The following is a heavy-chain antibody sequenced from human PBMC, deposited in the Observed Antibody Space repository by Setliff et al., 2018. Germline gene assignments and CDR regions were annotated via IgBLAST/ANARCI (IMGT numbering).Heavy chain of an antibody. V-gene: IGHV4-39*07. CDR1: GGSISSSSYY. CDR2: IYYSGST. CDR3: ARRATYYNFWSGYYDY. Sequence: SETLSLTCAVYGGSISSSSYYWGWIRQPPGKGLEWIGSIYYSGSTNYNPSLESRVTISVDTSKNQFSLRLNSATAADTAVYYCARRATYYNFWSGYYDYWGQGTLVTVSS. D-gene: IGHD3-3*01. J-gene: IGHJ4*02.